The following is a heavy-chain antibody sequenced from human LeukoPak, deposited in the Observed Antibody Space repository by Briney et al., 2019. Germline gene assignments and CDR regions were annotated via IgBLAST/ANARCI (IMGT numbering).Heavy chain of an antibody. Sequence: SETLSLTCTVSGGSISSSSYYWGWICQPPGKGLEWIGSIYYSGSTYYNPSLKSRVTISVDTSKNQFSLKLSSVTAADTAVYYCATTTIAAAPPYYYGMDVWGQGTTVTVSS. CDR3: ATTTIAAAPPYYYGMDV. J-gene: IGHJ6*02. D-gene: IGHD6-13*01. CDR2: IYYSGST. V-gene: IGHV4-39*01. CDR1: GGSISSSSYY.